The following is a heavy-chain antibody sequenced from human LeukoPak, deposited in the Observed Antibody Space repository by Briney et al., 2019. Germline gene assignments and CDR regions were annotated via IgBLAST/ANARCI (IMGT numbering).Heavy chain of an antibody. D-gene: IGHD2-2*03. CDR1: GFTFSTCT. Sequence: GESLRLSCAASGFTFSTCTMNWVRQAPGKGLEWVSAISGSGGSTYYADSVKGRFTISRDNSKNTLYLQMNSLRAEDTAVYYCAKARGVSMDIVVVPAADDAFDIWGQGTMVTVSS. CDR2: ISGSGGST. CDR3: AKARGVSMDIVVVPAADDAFDI. J-gene: IGHJ3*02. V-gene: IGHV3-23*01.